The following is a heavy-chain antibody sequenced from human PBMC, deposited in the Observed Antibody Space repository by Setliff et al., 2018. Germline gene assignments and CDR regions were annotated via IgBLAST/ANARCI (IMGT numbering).Heavy chain of an antibody. Sequence: GASVKVSCKTSGYTFTSYDINWVRQAPGQGLEWMGWISAYNGNTNYAQKLQGRVTMTTDTSTSTAYMELRSLRSDDTAVYYCVRGQGPRTVVAIPFDHWGQGTLVTVSS. J-gene: IGHJ4*02. D-gene: IGHD3-22*01. CDR1: GYTFTSYD. CDR3: VRGQGPRTVVAIPFDH. CDR2: ISAYNGNT. V-gene: IGHV1-18*01.